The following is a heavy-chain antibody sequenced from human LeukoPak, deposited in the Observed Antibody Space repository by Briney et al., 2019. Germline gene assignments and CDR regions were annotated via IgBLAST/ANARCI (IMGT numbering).Heavy chain of an antibody. D-gene: IGHD3-3*01. CDR2: INHSGST. CDR1: GVSFSGYY. CDR3: ARTRYSSSYHAFDN. Sequence: PSETLSLTCAAYGVSFSGYYWSWIRQPPGKGLEWIGEINHSGSTNYNPSLKSRVTISVDTSKNQFSLKLSSVTAADTAVYYCARTRYSSSYHAFDNWGQGTLVTVSS. J-gene: IGHJ4*02. V-gene: IGHV4-34*01.